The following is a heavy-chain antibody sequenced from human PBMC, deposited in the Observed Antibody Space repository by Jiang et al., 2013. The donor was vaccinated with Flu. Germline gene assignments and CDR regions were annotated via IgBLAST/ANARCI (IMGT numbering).Heavy chain of an antibody. J-gene: IGHJ3*02. V-gene: IGHV4-59*13. D-gene: IGHD1-20*01. CDR3: SRWYNWNDGAFDI. CDR2: IYWSGST. CDR1: GDSIDRFY. Sequence: GSGLVKPSVTLSLTCTVSGDSIDRFYWNWIRQSPGKGLEWIGYIYWSGSTSYNPSLKSRVAISVDTSNNQFFLKLTSVTAADTAVYYCSRWYNWNDGAFDIWGRGQWSLSLQ.